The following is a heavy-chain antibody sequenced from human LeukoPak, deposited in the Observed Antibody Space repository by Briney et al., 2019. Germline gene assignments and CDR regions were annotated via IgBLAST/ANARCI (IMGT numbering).Heavy chain of an antibody. CDR2: MNPNSGNT. CDR3: ARVRAAAGSRRNWFDP. J-gene: IGHJ5*02. CDR1: GYTFTSYD. D-gene: IGHD6-13*01. Sequence: ASVKVSCKASGYTFTSYDINWVRQATGQGREWMGWMNPNSGNTGYAQKFQGRVTMTRNTSISTAYMELSSLRSEDTAVYYCARVRAAAGSRRNWFDPWGQGTLVTVSS. V-gene: IGHV1-8*01.